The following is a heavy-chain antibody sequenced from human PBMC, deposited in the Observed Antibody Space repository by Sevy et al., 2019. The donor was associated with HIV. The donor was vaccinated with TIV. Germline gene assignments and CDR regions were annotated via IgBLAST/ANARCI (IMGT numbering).Heavy chain of an antibody. Sequence: ASVKVSCKASGYTFTSYGISWVRQAPGQGLEWMGWISAYNGNTNYAQKLQGRVTMTTDTSTSTAYMELRSLRSDDTAVYYCARVGTIFGVVTHYYYGMDVWGQGTTVTVSS. V-gene: IGHV1-18*01. J-gene: IGHJ6*02. CDR2: ISAYNGNT. CDR1: GYTFTSYG. CDR3: ARVGTIFGVVTHYYYGMDV. D-gene: IGHD3-3*01.